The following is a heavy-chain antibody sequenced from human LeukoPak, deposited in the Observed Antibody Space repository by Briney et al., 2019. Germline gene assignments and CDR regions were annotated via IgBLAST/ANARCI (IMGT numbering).Heavy chain of an antibody. CDR1: GGSFSGYY. Sequence: KPSETLSLTCEVYGGSFSGYYWSWIRQPPGKGLEWIGEINHSGSTNYNPSLKSRVTISVDTSKNQFSLKLSSVTAADTAVYYCARGRVTIFGVASYYYYYYMDVWGKGTTVTVSS. J-gene: IGHJ6*03. V-gene: IGHV4-34*01. CDR2: INHSGST. CDR3: ARGRVTIFGVASYYYYYYMDV. D-gene: IGHD3-3*01.